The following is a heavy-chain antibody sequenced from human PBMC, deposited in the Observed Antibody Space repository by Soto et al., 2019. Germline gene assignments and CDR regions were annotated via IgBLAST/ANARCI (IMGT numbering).Heavy chain of an antibody. V-gene: IGHV4-59*02. CDR3: ARAVSYGGYYYYGMDV. CDR1: GGSVSRYD. J-gene: IGHJ6*02. CDR2: IYYSGST. Sequence: PSETLSMAGTASGGSVSRYDCTWVRQPRGKGLEWIGYIYYSGSTNYNPSLKSRVTISLDTSKNQSSLKLSSVTAADTAVYYCARAVSYGGYYYYGMDVWGQGTTVTVSS. D-gene: IGHD1-26*01.